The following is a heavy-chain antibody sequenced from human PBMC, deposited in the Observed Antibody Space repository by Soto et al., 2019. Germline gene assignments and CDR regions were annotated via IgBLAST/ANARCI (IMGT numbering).Heavy chain of an antibody. Sequence: QVQLVESGGGVVQPGRSLRLSCAASGFTFSSYGMHWVRQAPGKGLEWVAVIWYDGSNKYYADSVKGRFTISRDNSKNTLYLQMNRLRAEDTAVYYCAREWELLDYGMDVWGQGTTVTVSS. V-gene: IGHV3-33*01. CDR1: GFTFSSYG. CDR3: AREWELLDYGMDV. J-gene: IGHJ6*02. D-gene: IGHD1-26*01. CDR2: IWYDGSNK.